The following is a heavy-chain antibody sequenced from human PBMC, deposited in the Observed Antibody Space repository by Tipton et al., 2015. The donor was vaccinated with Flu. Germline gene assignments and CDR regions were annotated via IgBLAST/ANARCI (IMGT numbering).Heavy chain of an antibody. D-gene: IGHD2-15*01. CDR2: IKQDGNEK. V-gene: IGHV3-7*01. CDR1: GFTFDNYW. Sequence: QLVQSGGGLVQPGGSLRLSCAASGFTFDNYWMSWVRQAPGKGLEWVANIKQDGNEKYSVDSVKGRITISRDNAKKSLYLQMNSLRAEDTAVYYCARERSGEDSGGWLTYGMDVWGQGTTVTVSS. CDR3: ARERSGEDSGGWLTYGMDV. J-gene: IGHJ6*02.